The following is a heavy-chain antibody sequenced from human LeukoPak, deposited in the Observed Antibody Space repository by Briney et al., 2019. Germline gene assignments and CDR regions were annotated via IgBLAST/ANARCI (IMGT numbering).Heavy chain of an antibody. CDR1: GFTFSSYA. J-gene: IGHJ3*02. CDR2: ITATSFHI. D-gene: IGHD4-23*01. V-gene: IGHV3-21*01. Sequence: PGGSLRLSCAASGFTFSSYAMSWVRQAPGKGLEWVSAITATSFHIYYADSVKGRFTISRDNAKNSLYLQMNSLRVEDTALYYCARVRSVGGNPHAFNIWGQGTMVTVSS. CDR3: ARVRSVGGNPHAFNI.